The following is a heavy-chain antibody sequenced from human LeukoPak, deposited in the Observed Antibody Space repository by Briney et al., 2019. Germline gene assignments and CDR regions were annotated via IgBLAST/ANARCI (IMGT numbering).Heavy chain of an antibody. CDR1: GGSISSDY. J-gene: IGHJ5*02. Sequence: SETLSLTCIVSGGSISSDYWSWIRQPPGKGLEWIGEINHSGSTNYNPSLKSRVTISVDTSKKQFSLKLSSVTAADTAIYYCAKGAGGFSYYNWFDPWGQGTLVTVSS. V-gene: IGHV4-59*12. CDR3: AKGAGGFSYYNWFDP. CDR2: INHSGST. D-gene: IGHD5-18*01.